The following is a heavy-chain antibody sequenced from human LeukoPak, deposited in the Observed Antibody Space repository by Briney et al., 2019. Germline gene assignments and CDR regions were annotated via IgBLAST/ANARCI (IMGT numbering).Heavy chain of an antibody. D-gene: IGHD2-15*01. Sequence: ASVKVSCKASGYTFTSYYMHWVRQAPGQGLEWMGIINPSGGSTSYAQKFQGRVTITADKSTSTAYMELSSLRSEDTAVYYCASIYCSGGSCHDYWGQGTLVTVSS. CDR3: ASIYCSGGSCHDY. CDR1: GYTFTSYY. V-gene: IGHV1-46*01. J-gene: IGHJ4*02. CDR2: INPSGGST.